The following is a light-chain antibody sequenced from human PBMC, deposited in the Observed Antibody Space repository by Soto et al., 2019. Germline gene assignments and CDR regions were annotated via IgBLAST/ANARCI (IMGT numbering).Light chain of an antibody. Sequence: EIVLTQSPATLSLSPGERATLSCRASQSVSNNYLAWYQQKPGQAPXLLIYGASNRATGIPDRFSGSGSGTEFTLTISRLEPEDFAVYYCQQYGSSGTFGQGTRLEIK. CDR1: QSVSNNY. CDR3: QQYGSSGT. V-gene: IGKV3-20*01. CDR2: GAS. J-gene: IGKJ5*01.